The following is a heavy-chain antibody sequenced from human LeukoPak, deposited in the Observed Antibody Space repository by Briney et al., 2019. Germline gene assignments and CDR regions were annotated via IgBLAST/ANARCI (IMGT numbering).Heavy chain of an antibody. CDR1: GGTFSSYA. J-gene: IGHJ4*02. Sequence: ASVKVSCKASGGTFSSYAISWVRQAPGQGLEWMGGIIPIFGTANYAQKFQGRVTITADESTSTAYMELSSLRSEDTAVYYCARVHPTTIIFDYGGQGTLVTVSS. D-gene: IGHD5-12*01. V-gene: IGHV1-69*13. CDR3: ARVHPTTIIFDY. CDR2: IIPIFGTA.